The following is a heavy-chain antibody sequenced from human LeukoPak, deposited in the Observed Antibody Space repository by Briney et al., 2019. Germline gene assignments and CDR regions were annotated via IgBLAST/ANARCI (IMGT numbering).Heavy chain of an antibody. CDR2: INHSGST. D-gene: IGHD6-19*01. V-gene: IGHV4-34*01. J-gene: IGHJ6*02. CDR3: ARRPRYSSGWYGGRGGYYYYGMDV. Sequence: PSETLSLTCAVYGGFFSGYYWSWIRQPPGKGLEWIGEINHSGSTNYNPSLKSRVTISVDTSKNRFSLKLSSVTAADTAVYYCARRPRYSSGWYGGRGGYYYYGMDVWGQGTTVTVSS. CDR1: GGFFSGYY.